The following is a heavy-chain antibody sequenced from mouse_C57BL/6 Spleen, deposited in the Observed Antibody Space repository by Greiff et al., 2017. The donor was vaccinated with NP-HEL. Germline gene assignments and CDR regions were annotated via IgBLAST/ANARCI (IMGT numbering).Heavy chain of an antibody. CDR3: ARESTYGYDPFDY. J-gene: IGHJ2*01. CDR1: GYTFTSYW. V-gene: IGHV1-61*01. CDR2: IYPSDSET. Sequence: QVQLQQPGAELVRPGSSVKLSCKASGYTFTSYWMDWVKQRPGQGLEWIGNIYPSDSETHCNQKFKDKATLTVDKSSSTAYMQLSSLTSEDSAVYYCARESTYGYDPFDYWGQGTTLTVSS. D-gene: IGHD2-2*01.